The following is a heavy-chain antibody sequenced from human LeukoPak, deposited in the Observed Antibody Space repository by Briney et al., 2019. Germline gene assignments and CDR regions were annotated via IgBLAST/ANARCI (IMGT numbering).Heavy chain of an antibody. J-gene: IGHJ3*02. V-gene: IGHV3-53*01. D-gene: IGHD7-27*01. CDR2: IYSGGTT. Sequence: PGGSLRLSCAASDFTVSSNYMSWVRQAPGKGLEWVSVIYSGGTTYYADSVKGRFTISRDNSKNTLYLQMNSLRAEDTAVYYCARVETGAIDAFDIWGQGTMVTVSS. CDR1: DFTVSSNY. CDR3: ARVETGAIDAFDI.